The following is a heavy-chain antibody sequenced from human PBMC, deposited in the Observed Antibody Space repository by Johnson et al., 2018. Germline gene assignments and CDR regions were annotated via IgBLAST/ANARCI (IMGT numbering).Heavy chain of an antibody. CDR1: GFTFSSYA. J-gene: IGHJ1*01. Sequence: VQLVESGGGLVQPGGSLRLSCTASGFTFSSYAMSWVRQAPGKGLEWVSTISDAGGSTYYVDSVKGRFTIARDNTKNTLNLQMNSLSDEDTAVYYCAKVATPQTAVLAEDFQLWGQGTLVTVSS. D-gene: IGHD2-2*01. CDR3: AKVATPQTAVLAEDFQL. V-gene: IGHV3-23*04. CDR2: ISDAGGST.